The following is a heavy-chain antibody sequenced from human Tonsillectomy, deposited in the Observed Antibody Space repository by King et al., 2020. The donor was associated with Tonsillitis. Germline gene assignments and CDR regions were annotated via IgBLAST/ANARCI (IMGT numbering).Heavy chain of an antibody. D-gene: IGHD3-3*01. CDR3: ARDSAADFWSGYSEQVFYYYGMDV. V-gene: IGHV4-30-4*01. CDR2: IYYSGST. J-gene: IGHJ6*02. Sequence: QLQESGPGLVKPSQTLSLTCTVSGGSISSGDYYWSWIRQPPGKGLEWIGYIYYSGSTYYNPSLKSRVTISVDTSKNQFSLKLSSVTAADTAVYYCARDSAADFWSGYSEQVFYYYGMDVWGQGTTVTVSS. CDR1: GGSISSGDYY.